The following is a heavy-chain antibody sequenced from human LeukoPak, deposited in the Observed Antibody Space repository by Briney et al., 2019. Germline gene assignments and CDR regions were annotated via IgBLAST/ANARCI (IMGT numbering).Heavy chain of an antibody. CDR1: GYTFTGYY. CDR3: ARTSYCSSSSCYEPNLDY. V-gene: IGHV1-2*02. CDR2: INPNSGGT. J-gene: IGHJ4*02. D-gene: IGHD2-2*01. Sequence: ASVKVSCKASGYTFTGYYMHWVRQAPGQGLEWMGWINPNSGGTNYAQKFQGRVTMTRDTSISTAYMELSRLRSDDTAVYYCARTSYCSSSSCYEPNLDYWGQGTLVTVSS.